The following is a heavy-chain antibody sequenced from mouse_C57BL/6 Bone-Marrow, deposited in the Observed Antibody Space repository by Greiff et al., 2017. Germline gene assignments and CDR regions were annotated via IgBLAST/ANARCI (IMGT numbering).Heavy chain of an antibody. Sequence: QVQLQQPGAELVKPGASVKLSCKASGYTFTSYWMHWVKQRPGQGLEWIGMIHTSSGSTNYTEKFKSKDTLTVDKSSRTAYMQLSSQRSEDSAVYNGARGIITTVVATDDGGQGTTRTVSA. CDR1: GYTFTSYW. CDR2: IHTSSGST. D-gene: IGHD1-1*01. J-gene: IGHJ2*01. V-gene: IGHV1-64*01. CDR3: ARGIITTVVATDD.